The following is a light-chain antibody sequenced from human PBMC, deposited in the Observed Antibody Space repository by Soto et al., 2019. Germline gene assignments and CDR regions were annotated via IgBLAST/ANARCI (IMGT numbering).Light chain of an antibody. CDR3: CSYTSLDVPWV. Sequence: QSALTQPRSVSGSPGQSVTISCTGTSSDVGGYNYVSWYQQHPGKAPKLMIYDVTKRPSGVPDRFSGSKFGNTASLTISGLQAEDYADYYCCSYTSLDVPWVFGGGTKLTVL. CDR2: DVT. CDR1: SSDVGGYNY. J-gene: IGLJ3*02. V-gene: IGLV2-11*01.